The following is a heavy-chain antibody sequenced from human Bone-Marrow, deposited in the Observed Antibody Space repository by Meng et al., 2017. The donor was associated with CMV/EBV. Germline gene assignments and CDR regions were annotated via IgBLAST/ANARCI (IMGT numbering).Heavy chain of an antibody. CDR1: GFTFSSHN. V-gene: IGHV3-30*04. CDR2: MSYDRILGTFK. D-gene: IGHD3-10*01. CDR3: AREGPVRGQGAFDI. Sequence: SCAASGFTFSSHNMHWIRQAPGEGLEWVAVMSYDRILGTFKYHADSVQGRFSISRDNSMNTLSLQMNSLRPEDTALYYCAREGPVRGQGAFDIWGQGTMVTVSS. J-gene: IGHJ3*02.